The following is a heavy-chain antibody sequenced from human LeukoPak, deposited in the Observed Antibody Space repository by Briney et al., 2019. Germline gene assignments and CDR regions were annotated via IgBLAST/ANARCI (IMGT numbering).Heavy chain of an antibody. V-gene: IGHV4-30-4*01. CDR3: ARASWQWLVLGYFDY. CDR1: GGSISSGDYY. D-gene: IGHD6-19*01. Sequence: SEALSLTCTVSGGSISSGDYYWSWIRQPPGKGLEWIGYIYYSGSTYYNPSLKSRVTISVDTSKNQFSLKLSSVTAADTAVYYCARASWQWLVLGYFDYWGQGTLVTVSS. J-gene: IGHJ4*02. CDR2: IYYSGST.